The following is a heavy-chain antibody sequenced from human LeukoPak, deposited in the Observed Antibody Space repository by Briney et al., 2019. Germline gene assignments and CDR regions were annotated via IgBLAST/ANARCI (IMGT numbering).Heavy chain of an antibody. V-gene: IGHV3-21*01. Sequence: GSLRLSCAASGFAFSTYSVNWVRQAPGKGLEWVSSITSTSAYIYYADSVKGRFTISRDNAKNSLYLQMNSLRAEDMAVYYCARVAGGSYHFDYWGQGALVTVSS. J-gene: IGHJ4*02. D-gene: IGHD1-26*01. CDR2: ITSTSAYI. CDR1: GFAFSTYS. CDR3: ARVAGGSYHFDY.